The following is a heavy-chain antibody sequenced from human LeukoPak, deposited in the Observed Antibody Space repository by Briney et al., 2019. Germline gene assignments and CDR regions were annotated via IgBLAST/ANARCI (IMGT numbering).Heavy chain of an antibody. D-gene: IGHD3-10*01. J-gene: IGHJ6*02. CDR2: ISWNSGSI. CDR1: GFTFDDYA. CDR3: AKDGYYYYGSGIQDGYYYGMDV. V-gene: IGHV3-9*01. Sequence: GGSLRLSCAASGFTFDDYAMHWVRQAPGKGLEWVSGISWNSGSIGYADSVKGRFTISRDNAKNSLYLQMNSLRAEDTALYYCAKDGYYYYGSGIQDGYYYGMDVWGQGTTVTVSS.